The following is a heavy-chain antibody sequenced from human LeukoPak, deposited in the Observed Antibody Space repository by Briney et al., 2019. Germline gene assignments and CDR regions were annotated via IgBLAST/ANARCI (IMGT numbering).Heavy chain of an antibody. CDR2: IWFDGSNK. J-gene: IGHJ5*02. V-gene: IGHV3-30*02. CDR3: ASRGITGTTSYNYFDP. CDR1: GFTFSNYA. D-gene: IGHD1-7*01. Sequence: GGSLRLSCAASGFTFSNYAMHWVRQAPGKGLEWVAFIWFDGSNKYYADSVKGRFTISRDNSKDTLYLQMNSLRAEDTAVYYCASRGITGTTSYNYFDPWGQGTLVTVSS.